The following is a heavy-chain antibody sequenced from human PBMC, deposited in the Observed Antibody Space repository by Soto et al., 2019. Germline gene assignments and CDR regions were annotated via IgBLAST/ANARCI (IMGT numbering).Heavy chain of an antibody. Sequence: GGSLRLSCAASRFTFSSYAMSWVRQAPGKGLEWVSAISGSGGSTYYADSVKGRFTISRDNSKNTLYLQMNSLRAEDTAVYYCAKDGYGDYVFDYWGQGTLVTVSS. J-gene: IGHJ4*02. V-gene: IGHV3-23*01. D-gene: IGHD4-17*01. CDR1: RFTFSSYA. CDR2: ISGSGGST. CDR3: AKDGYGDYVFDY.